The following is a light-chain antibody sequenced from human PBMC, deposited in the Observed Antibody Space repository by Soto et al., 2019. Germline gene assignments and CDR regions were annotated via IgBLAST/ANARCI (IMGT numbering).Light chain of an antibody. V-gene: IGKV1-39*01. J-gene: IGKJ1*01. CDR3: QQTYSSGTWT. CDR1: QSISFY. CDR2: AAS. Sequence: DIQMTQSPSSLSASAGDRVTIICRASQSISFYLNWYQQKPGRAPKLLIYAASTLQSGVPSRFSGSGSGTDFTLTINSLQPEDFATYYCQQTYSSGTWTFGQGTKVDIK.